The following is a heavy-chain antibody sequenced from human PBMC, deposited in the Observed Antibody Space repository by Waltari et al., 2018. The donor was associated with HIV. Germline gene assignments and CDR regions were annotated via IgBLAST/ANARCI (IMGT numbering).Heavy chain of an antibody. CDR1: GGTFSSYA. J-gene: IGHJ6*02. CDR3: ARGYCSSTSCYYYYGMDV. CDR2: IIPIFGTA. Sequence: QVQLVQSGAEVKKPGSSVKVSCKASGGTFSSYAISWVRQAPGQGLELMGVIIPIFGTANYAQKFQGRVTITADKSTSTAYMELSSLRSEDTAVYYCARGYCSSTSCYYYYGMDVWGQGTTVTVSS. D-gene: IGHD2-2*01. V-gene: IGHV1-69*06.